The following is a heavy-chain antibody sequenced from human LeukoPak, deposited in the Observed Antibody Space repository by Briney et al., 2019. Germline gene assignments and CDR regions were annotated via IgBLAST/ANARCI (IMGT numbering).Heavy chain of an antibody. D-gene: IGHD5-18*01. CDR2: ISSSSSYI. CDR1: GFIFSSYS. Sequence: TGGSLRLSCAASGFIFSSYSMNWVRQAPGKGLEWVSSISSSSSYIYYADSVKGRFTISRDNAKNSLYLQMNSLRAEDTAVYYCARDLDTAMPSSDYWGQGTLVTVSS. V-gene: IGHV3-21*01. CDR3: ARDLDTAMPSSDY. J-gene: IGHJ4*02.